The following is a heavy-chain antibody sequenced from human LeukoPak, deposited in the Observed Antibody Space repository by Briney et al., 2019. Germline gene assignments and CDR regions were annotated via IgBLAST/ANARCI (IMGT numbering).Heavy chain of an antibody. CDR3: AKMSGCSGGSCYGGDFDY. D-gene: IGHD2-15*01. V-gene: IGHV3-30*18. CDR2: ISYDGSNK. CDR1: GFTFSSYG. J-gene: IGHJ4*02. Sequence: GGSLRLSCAASGFTFSSYGMHWVRQAPGKGLEWVAVISYDGSNKYYADSVKGRFTISRDNSKNTLYLQMNSLRAEDTAVYYCAKMSGCSGGSCYGGDFDYWGQGTLVTVSS.